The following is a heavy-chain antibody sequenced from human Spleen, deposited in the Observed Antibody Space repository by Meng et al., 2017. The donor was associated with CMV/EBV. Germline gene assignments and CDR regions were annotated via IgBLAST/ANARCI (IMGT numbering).Heavy chain of an antibody. V-gene: IGHV1-18*01. CDR1: GYRFNRYG. CDR3: ARGSDWFDP. J-gene: IGHJ5*02. Sequence: KVSCKASGYRFNRYGIAWVRQAPGQGLEWTGWISGYSGDTNYAQKFQGRVTMTTDTSTSSAYLDLRSLTSDDTAIYYCARGSDWFDPWGQGTLVTVSS. CDR2: ISGYSGDT.